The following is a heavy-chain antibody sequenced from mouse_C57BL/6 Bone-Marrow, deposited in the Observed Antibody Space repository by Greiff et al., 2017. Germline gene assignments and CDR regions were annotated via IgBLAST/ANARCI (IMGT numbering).Heavy chain of an antibody. Sequence: EVKLVESGAELVKPGASVKLSCTASGFNIKDYYMHWVKQRTEQGLEWLGRIDPEDGETKYAPKVQGKATITADTSSTTAYLQLSSLTSEDTAVYYCARFGISFAYWGQGTLVTVSA. CDR1: GFNIKDYY. CDR2: IDPEDGET. CDR3: ARFGISFAY. J-gene: IGHJ3*01. V-gene: IGHV14-2*01. D-gene: IGHD1-3*01.